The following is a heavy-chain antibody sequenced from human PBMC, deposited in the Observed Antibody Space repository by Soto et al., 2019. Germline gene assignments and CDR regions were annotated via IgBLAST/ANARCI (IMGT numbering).Heavy chain of an antibody. Sequence: GESLKISCAASGFTFSSYSMNWVRQAPGKGLEWVSSISSSSSYIYYADSVKGRFTISRDNAKNSLYLQMNSLRAEDTAVYYCARGLYSYGHYYYYYGMDVWGQGTTVTVSS. J-gene: IGHJ6*02. CDR2: ISSSSSYI. D-gene: IGHD5-18*01. CDR1: GFTFSSYS. V-gene: IGHV3-21*01. CDR3: ARGLYSYGHYYYYYGMDV.